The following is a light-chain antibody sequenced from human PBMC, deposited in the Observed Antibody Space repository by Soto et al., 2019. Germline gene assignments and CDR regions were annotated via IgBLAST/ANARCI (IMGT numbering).Light chain of an antibody. V-gene: IGKV1-33*01. CDR3: QQYDNLPFT. J-gene: IGKJ3*01. CDR1: QDITNY. Sequence: DIQMTQSPSSLSASVGDRVTITCQASQDITNYLSWYQQKPGKAPELLIYDASNLETGVPSRFSGSGSGTDFTFTIISLQPEDTATYYCQQYDNLPFTFGPGTKVDIK. CDR2: DAS.